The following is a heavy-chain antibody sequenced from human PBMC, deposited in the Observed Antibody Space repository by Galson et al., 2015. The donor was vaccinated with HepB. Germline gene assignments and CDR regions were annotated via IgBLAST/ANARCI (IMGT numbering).Heavy chain of an antibody. J-gene: IGHJ4*02. Sequence: PALVKPTQTLTLTCTFSGFSLSTSGMCVSWIRQPPGKALEWLARIDWDDDKYYSTSPKTRLTISKDTSKNQVVLTMTNMDPVDTATYYCARINGKRSSWYYFDYWGQGTLVTVSS. CDR1: GFSLSTSGMC. CDR2: IDWDDDK. D-gene: IGHD6-13*01. V-gene: IGHV2-70*11. CDR3: ARINGKRSSWYYFDY.